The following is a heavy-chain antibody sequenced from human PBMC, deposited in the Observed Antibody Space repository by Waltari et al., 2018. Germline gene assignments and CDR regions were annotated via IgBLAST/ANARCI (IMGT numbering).Heavy chain of an antibody. CDR1: GLTFNSYS. V-gene: IGHV3-21*01. J-gene: IGHJ4*02. Sequence: EVQLVESGGGLVTPVGSLRLSCQASGLTFNSYSMTWVGQAPGKGLEWVSSISSSSSYIYYADSEKGRFTLSRDNAKNSLYMQMNSLRAEDTAVYYCARGDDSSGYVYYWGQGTLVTVSS. CDR3: ARGDDSSGYVYY. CDR2: ISSSSSYI. D-gene: IGHD3-22*01.